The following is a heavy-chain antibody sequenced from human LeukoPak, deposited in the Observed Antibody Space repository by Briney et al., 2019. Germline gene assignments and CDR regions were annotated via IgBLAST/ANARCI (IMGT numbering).Heavy chain of an antibody. CDR3: ARVRSEWFGEYLDAFVI. Sequence: ASVKVSCKASGYTFTGYYMHWVRQAPGQGLEWMGWINPNSGGTNYAQKFQGRVTMTRDTSISTAYMELSRLRSDDTAVYYCARVRSEWFGEYLDAFVIWGQGTMVTVSS. D-gene: IGHD3-10*01. CDR1: GYTFTGYY. J-gene: IGHJ3*02. CDR2: INPNSGGT. V-gene: IGHV1-2*02.